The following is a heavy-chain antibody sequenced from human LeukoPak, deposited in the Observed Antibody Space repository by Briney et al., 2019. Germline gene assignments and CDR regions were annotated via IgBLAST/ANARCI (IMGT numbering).Heavy chain of an antibody. Sequence: PGGSLRLSCAASGFTFSSYWMSWVRQAPGKGLEWVGNIKEDGREKYFVDSVKGRFTISRDNAKNSLYLQINSLRAEDTAVYYCARDSRSTLQGNGDYQIMDVWGKGTTVTVSS. CDR2: IKEDGREK. CDR1: GFTFSSYW. CDR3: ARDSRSTLQGNGDYQIMDV. D-gene: IGHD4-17*01. J-gene: IGHJ6*04. V-gene: IGHV3-7*01.